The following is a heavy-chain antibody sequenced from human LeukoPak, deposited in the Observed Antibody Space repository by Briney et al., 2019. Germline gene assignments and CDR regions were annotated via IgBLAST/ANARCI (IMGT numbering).Heavy chain of an antibody. J-gene: IGHJ3*02. CDR1: GGTFSSYA. V-gene: IGHV1-69*05. Sequence: SVTVSCKASGGTFSSYAISWVRQAPGQGLEWMGGIIPIFGTASYAQKFQGRVTITTDESTSTAYMELSSLRSEETAVYYCARDFRVREAFDMWGEGTMVTVYS. CDR3: ARDFRVREAFDM. CDR2: IIPIFGTA. D-gene: IGHD5-24*01.